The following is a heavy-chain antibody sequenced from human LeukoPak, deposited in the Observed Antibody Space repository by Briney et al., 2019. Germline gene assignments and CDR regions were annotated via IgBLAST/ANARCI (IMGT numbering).Heavy chain of an antibody. CDR1: GGSISSSSYY. D-gene: IGHD1-26*01. CDR2: IYYSGST. V-gene: IGHV4-39*01. J-gene: IGHJ4*02. Sequence: PSETLSLTCTVSGGSISSSSYYWGWIRQPPGKGLEWIGSIYYSGSTYYNPSLKSRVTISVDTSKNQFSLKLSSVTAADTAVYYCAWRVMGATWDYWGQGTLVTVSS. CDR3: AWRVMGATWDY.